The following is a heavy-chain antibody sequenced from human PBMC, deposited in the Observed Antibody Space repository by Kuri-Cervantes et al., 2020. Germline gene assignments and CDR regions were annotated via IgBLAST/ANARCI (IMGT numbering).Heavy chain of an antibody. CDR1: GFTVSSNY. CDR3: SRDPRSLDY. CDR2: ISGSGGDI. J-gene: IGHJ4*02. V-gene: IGHV3-11*01. Sequence: GESLRLSCAASGFTVSSNYMSWVRQAPGKGLEWVAYISGSGGDINYADSVKGRFTISRDNAKNSLYLQMNSLRAEDTAVYYCSRDPRSLDYWGQGTLVTVSS.